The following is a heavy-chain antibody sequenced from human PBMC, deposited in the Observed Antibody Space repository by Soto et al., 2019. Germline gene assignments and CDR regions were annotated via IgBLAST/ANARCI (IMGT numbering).Heavy chain of an antibody. D-gene: IGHD3-3*01. J-gene: IGHJ6*02. Sequence: QVQLQESGPGLVKPSQTLSLTCTVSGGSISSGGYYWSWIRQHPGKGLEWIGYIYYSGSTYYNPSLKSRVTISVDTSKNQFSLKLSCVTAADTAVYYCARDRVDFWSGYKPYGMDVWGQGTTVTVSS. CDR1: GGSISSGGYY. CDR2: IYYSGST. V-gene: IGHV4-31*03. CDR3: ARDRVDFWSGYKPYGMDV.